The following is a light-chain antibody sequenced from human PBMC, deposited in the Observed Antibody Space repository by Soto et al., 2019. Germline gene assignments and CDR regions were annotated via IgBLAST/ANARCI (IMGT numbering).Light chain of an antibody. CDR2: ATS. J-gene: IGKJ1*01. V-gene: IGKV1-39*01. Sequence: DTQMTQSPSSLSASAGDRVNITCRASQSVLTYLNWYQQKPGQAPNLLIYATSHLQSGVPSRFSGSGSGTEFTLTISSLQPEDFASYYCQQAFRTPRTFGQGTKVEMK. CDR1: QSVLTY. CDR3: QQAFRTPRT.